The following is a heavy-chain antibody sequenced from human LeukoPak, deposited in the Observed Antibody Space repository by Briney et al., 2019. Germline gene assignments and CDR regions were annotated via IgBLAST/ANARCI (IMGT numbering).Heavy chain of an antibody. CDR2: IHYSGST. D-gene: IGHD6-19*01. Sequence: SETLSLTCTVSGGSISSYYWSWIRKPPGKGLEWIGSIHYSGSTNYNPSLKSRVTISVDTSKNQFSLKLRSVTAADTAVYYCASARDFGWEGICNWGQGTLVTVSS. V-gene: IGHV4-59*08. CDR3: ASARDFGWEGICN. J-gene: IGHJ4*02. CDR1: GGSISSYY.